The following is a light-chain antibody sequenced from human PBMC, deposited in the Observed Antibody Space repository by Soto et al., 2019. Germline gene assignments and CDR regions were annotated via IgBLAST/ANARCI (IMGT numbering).Light chain of an antibody. V-gene: IGKV1-39*01. J-gene: IGKJ2*01. CDR3: QQSYSSPS. CDR1: QSISDY. Sequence: DIQMTQSPSSLSASVGDRVTITCRASQSISDYVNWYQQKPGKAPKLLIYAASSLQSGVPSRFSGSVSGTDFTLTISSLRPEDYATYDCQQSYSSPSFGQGTKLEIK. CDR2: AAS.